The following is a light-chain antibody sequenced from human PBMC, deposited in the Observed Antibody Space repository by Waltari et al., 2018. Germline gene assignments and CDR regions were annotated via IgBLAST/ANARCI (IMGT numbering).Light chain of an antibody. V-gene: IGKV3-11*01. CDR2: YAS. J-gene: IGKJ1*01. CDR3: LQRSLWPWT. CDR1: QTFITY. Sequence: IVLTQSPATLSLSPGERATPSCRASQTFITYLAWFQQKPVQAPRLLIYYASNRAPGIPARFSGSGSGTDFSLTISSLEPEDFAVYYCLQRSLWPWTFGQGTKVAVK.